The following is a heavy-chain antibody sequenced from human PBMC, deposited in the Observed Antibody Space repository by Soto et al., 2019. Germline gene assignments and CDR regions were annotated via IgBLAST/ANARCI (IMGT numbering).Heavy chain of an antibody. CDR1: GINCIDYG. Sequence: PVGFLRAPQTAAGINCIDYGRSRVLQAPGKGLEWVSAISGSGGSTYYADSVKGRFTISRDNSKNTLYLQMNSLRAEDTAVYYCAKEGIAVAGTDYWGQGTLVTVSS. J-gene: IGHJ4*02. D-gene: IGHD6-19*01. CDR3: AKEGIAVAGTDY. CDR2: ISGSGGST. V-gene: IGHV3-23*01.